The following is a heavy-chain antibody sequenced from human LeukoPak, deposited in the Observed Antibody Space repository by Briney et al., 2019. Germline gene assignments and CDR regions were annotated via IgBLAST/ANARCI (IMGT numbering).Heavy chain of an antibody. CDR1: GFTFNSYS. CDR3: AKARLRYFDWEFDY. V-gene: IGHV3-23*01. J-gene: IGHJ4*02. D-gene: IGHD3-9*01. Sequence: GGSLRLSCAASGFTFNSYSMSWVRQAPGKGLEWVSGISSSGGTTYYADSVKGRFTISRDNSKNTVYLQTNSLRAEDTAVYHCAKARLRYFDWEFDYWGQGTLVTVSS. CDR2: ISSSGGTT.